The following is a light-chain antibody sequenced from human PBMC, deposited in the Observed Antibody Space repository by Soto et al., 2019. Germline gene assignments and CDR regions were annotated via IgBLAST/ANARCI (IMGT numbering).Light chain of an antibody. J-gene: IGKJ1*01. V-gene: IGKV3-11*01. CDR1: QSVSSY. CDR2: DAS. Sequence: EIVLTQSPATLSLSPGERATLSCRASQSVSSYLAWYQQKPGQAPRLLIYDASNRATGIPARFSGSGSGTDLTLTISSLEPEDFAVYYCQQSSNWPQWTFGQGTKVEIK. CDR3: QQSSNWPQWT.